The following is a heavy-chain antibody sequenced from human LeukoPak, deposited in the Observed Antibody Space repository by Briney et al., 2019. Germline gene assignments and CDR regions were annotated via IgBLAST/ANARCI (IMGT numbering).Heavy chain of an antibody. Sequence: SVKVCCKASGGTFRSYAISWLRQAPGQGLEWMGGISPICGTANYAQKFQGRVTITADESTSTAYMELSSLRSEDTAVYYCARGDYGLARLTATSDTYYFDYWGQGTLVTVSS. D-gene: IGHD2-21*02. V-gene: IGHV1-69*13. CDR3: ARGDYGLARLTATSDTYYFDY. J-gene: IGHJ4*02. CDR2: ISPICGTA. CDR1: GGTFRSYA.